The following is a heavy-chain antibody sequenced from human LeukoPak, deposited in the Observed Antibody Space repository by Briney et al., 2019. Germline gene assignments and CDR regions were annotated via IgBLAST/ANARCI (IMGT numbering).Heavy chain of an antibody. CDR2: ISSSATST. CDR1: GFTFSTYA. CDR3: AKGDGTYFFDY. Sequence: GGSLRLSCAPSGFTFSTYAMSWARQAPGKGLEWVSAISSSATSTYYADSVKGRFTISRDNSKNTLYLQMNSLRAEDTAVYYCAKGDGTYFFDYWGQGTLVTVSS. V-gene: IGHV3-23*01. D-gene: IGHD1-26*01. J-gene: IGHJ4*02.